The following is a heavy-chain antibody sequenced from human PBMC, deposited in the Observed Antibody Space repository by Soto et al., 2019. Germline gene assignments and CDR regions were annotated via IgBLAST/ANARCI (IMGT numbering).Heavy chain of an antibody. CDR3: ARDLIPGIAAAGIDY. CDR2: IWYDGSNK. CDR1: GFTFSSYG. V-gene: IGHV3-33*01. D-gene: IGHD6-13*01. J-gene: IGHJ4*02. Sequence: PGGSLRLSCAASGFTFSSYGMHWVRQAPGKGLEWVAVIWYDGSNKYYADSVKGRFTISRDNSKNTLYLQMNSLRAEDTAVYYCARDLIPGIAAAGIDYWGQGTLVTVSS.